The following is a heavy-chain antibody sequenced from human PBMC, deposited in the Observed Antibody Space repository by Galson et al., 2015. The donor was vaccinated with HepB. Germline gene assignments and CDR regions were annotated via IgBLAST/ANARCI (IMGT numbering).Heavy chain of an antibody. J-gene: IGHJ5*02. CDR2: IGAVGDPT. CDR3: VASSNIAHCGSHADRGFDP. CDR1: GFSFSSHA. Sequence: SLRLSCAASGFSFSSHAMSWVRQVPGKGLQWVSAIGAVGDPTFYGDSVRGRFTISRDKSQNTLFLQMNSLRAEDSAGYYCVASSNIAHCGSHADRGFDPWGRGTLVTVAS. V-gene: IGHV3-23*01. D-gene: IGHD1-26*01.